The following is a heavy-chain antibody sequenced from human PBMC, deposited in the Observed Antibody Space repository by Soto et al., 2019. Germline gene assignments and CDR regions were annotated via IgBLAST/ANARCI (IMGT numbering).Heavy chain of an antibody. CDR3: ASPHSGAWSF. J-gene: IGHJ3*01. CDR1: GFPFSTSW. D-gene: IGHD6-19*01. CDR2: INPDGSDK. V-gene: IGHV3-7*01. Sequence: VPVVESGGGLVQPGESLRLSCAASGFPFSTSWMSWVRQAPGKGLEWVANINPDGSDKRYVDPVKGRFTISRDNAENSLYLQMSSLRAEDTAVYYCASPHSGAWSFWGQGTMVTVSS.